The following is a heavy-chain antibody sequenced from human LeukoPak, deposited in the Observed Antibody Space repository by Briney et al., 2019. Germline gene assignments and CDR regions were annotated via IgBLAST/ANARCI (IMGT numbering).Heavy chain of an antibody. CDR2: IYSGGST. D-gene: IGHD3-3*01. V-gene: IGHV3-53*01. Sequence: PGGSLRLSCAASGFTVGNNYMSWVRQAPGKGLEWVSVIYSGGSTYFADSVKGRFTISRDYSKNTLYLQMNSLRAEDTAVYYCARDQSDFWSIGYYYMDVWGKGTTVTVSS. J-gene: IGHJ6*03. CDR3: ARDQSDFWSIGYYYMDV. CDR1: GFTVGNNY.